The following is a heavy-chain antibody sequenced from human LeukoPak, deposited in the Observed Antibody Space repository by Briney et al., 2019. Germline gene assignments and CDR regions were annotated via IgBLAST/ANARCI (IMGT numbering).Heavy chain of an antibody. CDR3: ARATYYYGSGSYYTYFDY. Sequence: ASVKVSCKASGYTFTSYGISWVRQAPGQGLERMGWISAYNGNTNYAQKLQGRVTMTTDTSTSTAYMELRSLRSDDTAVYYCARATYYYGSGSYYTYFDYWGQGTLVTVSS. J-gene: IGHJ4*02. V-gene: IGHV1-18*01. D-gene: IGHD3-10*01. CDR2: ISAYNGNT. CDR1: GYTFTSYG.